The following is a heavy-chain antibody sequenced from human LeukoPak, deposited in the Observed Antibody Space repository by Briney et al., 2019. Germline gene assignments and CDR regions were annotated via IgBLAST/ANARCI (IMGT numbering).Heavy chain of an antibody. CDR3: ASAGVEYFAWLSYFDY. Sequence: GGSLRLSCAVSWLTVRSNYMSWARQAPGKGLEWDSVISSGGSTYYADSVEGRFSLARDNSKNTLYLQMNRQTAEGTAVNYCASAGVEYFAWLSYFDYWGQGTLVTVSS. V-gene: IGHV3-53*01. J-gene: IGHJ4*02. CDR2: ISSGGST. D-gene: IGHD3-9*01. CDR1: WLTVRSNY.